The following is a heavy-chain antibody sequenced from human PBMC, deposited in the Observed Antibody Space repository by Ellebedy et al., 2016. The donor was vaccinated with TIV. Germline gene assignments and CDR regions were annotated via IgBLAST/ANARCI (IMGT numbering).Heavy chain of an antibody. CDR3: ATEGDYNGSGNSGAFDL. D-gene: IGHD3-10*01. Sequence: GESLKISXSASGFTFSSYAMHWVRQAPGKGLEYVSAISSNGGYTYSADSVKGRFTISRDTSKNTLYLQMSSLRPEDTAVYYCATEGDYNGSGNSGAFDLWGPGTLVTVSS. V-gene: IGHV3-64D*06. J-gene: IGHJ3*01. CDR1: GFTFSSYA. CDR2: ISSNGGYT.